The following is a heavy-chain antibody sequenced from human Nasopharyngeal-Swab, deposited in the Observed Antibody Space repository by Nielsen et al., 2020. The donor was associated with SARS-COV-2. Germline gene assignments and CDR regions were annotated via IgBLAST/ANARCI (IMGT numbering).Heavy chain of an antibody. CDR1: GFTFSSYA. V-gene: IGHV3-30-3*01. J-gene: IGHJ4*02. CDR2: ISYDGSNK. D-gene: IGHD4-23*01. CDR3: ARDSGGNLDY. Sequence: GGSLRLSCAASGFTFSSYAIHWVRQAPGKGLEWVALISYDGSNKYYADSVKGRFTVSRDNSKNTLYLQMNSLRAEDTAVYYCARDSGGNLDYWGQGTLVTVSS.